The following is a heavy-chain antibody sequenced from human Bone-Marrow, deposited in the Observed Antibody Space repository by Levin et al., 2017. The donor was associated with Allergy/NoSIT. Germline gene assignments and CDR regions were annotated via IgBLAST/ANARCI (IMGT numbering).Heavy chain of an antibody. J-gene: IGHJ4*02. CDR3: ARHGTAATGTGYFDY. CDR1: GGSIRSYY. Sequence: SQTLSLPCTVSGGSIRSYYWSWIRQPPGKGLEWISLIYYTGSSNYNPSLKSRVTISVDTSKNQFSLKLNSVTAADTAVYYCARHGTAATGTGYFDYWGQGTLVTVSS. D-gene: IGHD6-13*01. V-gene: IGHV4-59*08. CDR2: IYYTGSS.